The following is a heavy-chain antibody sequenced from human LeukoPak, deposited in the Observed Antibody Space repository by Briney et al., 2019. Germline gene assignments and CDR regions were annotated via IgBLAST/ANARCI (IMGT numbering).Heavy chain of an antibody. CDR1: GYTFTTYG. D-gene: IGHD2-15*01. CDR3: VRARYFYSYFDP. CDR2: ISVYNGNT. V-gene: IGHV1-18*01. J-gene: IGHJ5*02. Sequence: GASVKISCKASGYTFTTYGFSWVRQAPGQGLEWMGWISVYNGNTKYAQKLQGRVTMTTDSSTSTAYMELRSLRSDDTAVYYCVRARYFYSYFDPWGQGTLVTVSS.